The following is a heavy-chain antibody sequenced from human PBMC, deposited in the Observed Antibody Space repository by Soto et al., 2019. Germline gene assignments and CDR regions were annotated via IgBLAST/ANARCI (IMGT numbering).Heavy chain of an antibody. CDR2: IIPIFGTA. D-gene: IGHD3-9*01. J-gene: IGHJ5*02. V-gene: IGHV1-69*13. Sequence: SVKVSCKASGGTFSGYAISWVRQAPGQGLEWMGGIIPIFGTANYAQKFQGRVTITADESTSTAYMELSSLRSEDTAVYYCARASYYDILTGYPLYNWFDPWGQGTLVTVSS. CDR1: GGTFSGYA. CDR3: ARASYYDILTGYPLYNWFDP.